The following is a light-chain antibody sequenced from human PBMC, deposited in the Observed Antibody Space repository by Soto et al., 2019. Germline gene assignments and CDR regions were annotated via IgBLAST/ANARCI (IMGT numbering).Light chain of an antibody. CDR2: GAS. V-gene: IGKV3-15*01. J-gene: IGKJ2*01. CDR3: QQYNNWPRT. Sequence: EIVMTQSPATLSVSPGERATLSCRASQSVSSNLAWYQQKPGQAPRLLIYGASTRATGIPARFNGSGSGTEFTLTISSLQSEDFAVYYCQQYNNWPRTFGQGTKLEIK. CDR1: QSVSSN.